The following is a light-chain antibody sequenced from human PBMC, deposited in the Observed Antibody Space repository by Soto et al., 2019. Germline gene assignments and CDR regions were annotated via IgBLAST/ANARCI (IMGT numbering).Light chain of an antibody. V-gene: IGLV2-14*01. J-gene: IGLJ1*01. Sequence: QSALTQPASVSGSPGQSITISCTGISSDGDDYKDVSWYQQHPGKAPKLMIYEVTYRPSGVSNRFSSSKSGNTASLTISGLQAEDEADYYCSSYTSTSTVFGTGTKVTVL. CDR2: EVT. CDR3: SSYTSTSTV. CDR1: SSDGDDYKD.